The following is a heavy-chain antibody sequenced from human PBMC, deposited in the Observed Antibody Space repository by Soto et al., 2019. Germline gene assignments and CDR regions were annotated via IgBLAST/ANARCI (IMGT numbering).Heavy chain of an antibody. CDR3: ARDYYDSSGYIHYYYGMDV. D-gene: IGHD3-22*01. J-gene: IGHJ6*02. CDR1: GGSIRSHY. CDR2: IYYSGST. V-gene: IGHV4-59*11. Sequence: PSETLSLTCTVSGGSIRSHYCSWIRPPPGKGLEWIGYIYYSGSTNYNPSLKSRVTISVDTSKNQFSLKLSSVTAADTAVYYCARDYYDSSGYIHYYYGMDVWGQGTTVTVTS.